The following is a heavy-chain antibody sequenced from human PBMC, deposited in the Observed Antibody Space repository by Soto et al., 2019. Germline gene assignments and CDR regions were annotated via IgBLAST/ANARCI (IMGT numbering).Heavy chain of an antibody. CDR3: ARDTVVVPAASLYYYYGMDV. Sequence: APVKVSCKASGYTFTSYGISWVRQAPGQGLEWMGWISAYNGNTNYAQKLQGRVTMTTDTSTSTAYMELRSLRSDDTAVYYCARDTVVVPAASLYYYYGMDVWGQGTTVTVSS. V-gene: IGHV1-18*01. CDR2: ISAYNGNT. CDR1: GYTFTSYG. D-gene: IGHD2-2*01. J-gene: IGHJ6*02.